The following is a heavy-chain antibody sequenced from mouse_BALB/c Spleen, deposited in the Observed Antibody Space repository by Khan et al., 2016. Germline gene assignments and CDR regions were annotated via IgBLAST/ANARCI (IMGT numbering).Heavy chain of an antibody. D-gene: IGHD1-2*01. CDR3: ARSIHYCGYVTD. CDR1: GFTFCDYY. CDR2: ISNGGGST. Sequence: EVELEESGGGLVQPGGSLKLFCATSGFTFCDYYMYRVRQTPEKRLEWVAYISNGGGSTYYPDTVKGRFTISSDNAKNTLYLQMSHLKSEDTAMYYCARSIHYCGYVTDWGPGTLVTVSA. J-gene: IGHJ3*01. V-gene: IGHV5-12*02.